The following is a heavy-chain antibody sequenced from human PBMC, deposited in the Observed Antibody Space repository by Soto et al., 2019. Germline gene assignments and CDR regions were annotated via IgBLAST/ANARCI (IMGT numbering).Heavy chain of an antibody. CDR2: IDQSGST. D-gene: IGHD2-15*01. CDR1: GGSFSGYY. J-gene: IGHJ4*02. V-gene: IGHV4-34*01. Sequence: QVQLQQWGAGLLKSSETLSLTCAVYGGSFSGYYWNWLRQPPGEGLEWIGKIDQSGSTNYNPSLKSRVTMSVDTSRSQFSLKLTSVTAMDTAVYYCARDRSTPVLDYWGQGTLVTVSS. CDR3: ARDRSTPVLDY.